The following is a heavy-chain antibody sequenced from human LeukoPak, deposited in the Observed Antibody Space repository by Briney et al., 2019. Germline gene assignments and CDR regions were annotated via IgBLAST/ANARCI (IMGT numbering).Heavy chain of an antibody. Sequence: GRSLRLSCAASGFTFSSYAMHWVRQAPGKGLEWVAVISYDGGNKYYADSVKGRFTISRDNSKNTLYLQMNSLRAEDTAVYYCARDSYGSGSYRYWGQGTLVTVSS. D-gene: IGHD3-10*01. CDR1: GFTFSSYA. V-gene: IGHV3-30-3*01. CDR2: ISYDGGNK. CDR3: ARDSYGSGSYRY. J-gene: IGHJ4*02.